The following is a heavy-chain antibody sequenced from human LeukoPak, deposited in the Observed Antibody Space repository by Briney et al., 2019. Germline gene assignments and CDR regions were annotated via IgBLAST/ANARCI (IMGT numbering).Heavy chain of an antibody. Sequence: PSETLSLTCTVSGGSISSYYWSWIRQPPGKGLEWIGYIYYSGSTNYNPSLKSRVTISVDTSKNQFSLRLSSVTAADTAVYYCARWSYYDSSGYYSVWGQGTLVTVSS. D-gene: IGHD3-22*01. CDR1: GGSISSYY. CDR3: ARWSYYDSSGYYSV. J-gene: IGHJ4*02. CDR2: IYYSGST. V-gene: IGHV4-59*01.